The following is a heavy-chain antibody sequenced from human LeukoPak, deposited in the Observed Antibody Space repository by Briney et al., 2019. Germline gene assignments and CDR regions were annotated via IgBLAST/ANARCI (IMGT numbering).Heavy chain of an antibody. J-gene: IGHJ3*02. CDR2: MYHSGST. V-gene: IGHV4-38-2*02. CDR3: ARVPSITIFGVVITHDAFDI. D-gene: IGHD3-3*01. CDR1: GYSISSGYY. Sequence: SETLSLTCTVSGYSISSGYYWGWIRQPPGKGLEWIGSMYHSGSTYYNPSLKSRVTISVDTSKNQFSLKLSSVTAADTAVYYCARVPSITIFGVVITHDAFDIWGQGTMVTVSS.